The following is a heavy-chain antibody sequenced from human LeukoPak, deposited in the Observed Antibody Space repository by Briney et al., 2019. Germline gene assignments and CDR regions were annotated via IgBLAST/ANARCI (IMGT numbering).Heavy chain of an antibody. CDR2: IYHSGAT. CDR1: GDSINSADYY. J-gene: IGHJ4*02. CDR3: ARAHPAALDY. V-gene: IGHV4-30-2*01. Sequence: SETLSLTCNVSGDSINSADYYWSWIRQPPGKGLEWIGYIYHSGATYYSPSLKSRVTLSVHTSKTQFSLKWSSVTAADTAVYYCARAHPAALDYWGQGTLVTVSS.